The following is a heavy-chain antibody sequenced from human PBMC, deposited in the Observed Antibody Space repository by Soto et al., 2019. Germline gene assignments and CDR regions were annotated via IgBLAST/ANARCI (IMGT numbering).Heavy chain of an antibody. J-gene: IGHJ3*02. CDR1: GYTFTSYY. V-gene: IGHV1-69*13. Sequence: ASVKVSCKASGYTFTSYYMHWVRQAPGQGLEWMGGIIPSCGTANYAQKFQGRVTMTADASTSTAYMELSSLRSEDTAVYYCATLTTYYYDSSGHGMAFDIWGQGTMVTVSS. CDR2: IIPSCGTA. CDR3: ATLTTYYYDSSGHGMAFDI. D-gene: IGHD3-22*01.